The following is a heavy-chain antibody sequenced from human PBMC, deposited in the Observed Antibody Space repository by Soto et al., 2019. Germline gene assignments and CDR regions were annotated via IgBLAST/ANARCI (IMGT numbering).Heavy chain of an antibody. CDR3: ARDSPIGSTFSGYDAIDY. Sequence: QVQLVQSGAEVKKPGSSVKVSCKTSGGTFSNDIITWVRQAPGQGLEWMGRIIPLLDIANYAQKFQGIVTITADKSTGTAYVELNSVRSEDTAVDYCARDSPIGSTFSGYDAIDYWGHGALVTVSS. V-gene: IGHV1-69*08. J-gene: IGHJ4*01. D-gene: IGHD5-12*01. CDR1: GGTFSNDI. CDR2: IIPLLDIA.